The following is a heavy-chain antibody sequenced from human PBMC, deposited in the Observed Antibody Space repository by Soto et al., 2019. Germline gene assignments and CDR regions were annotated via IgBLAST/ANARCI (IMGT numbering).Heavy chain of an antibody. CDR3: ARVFSEDYYDSSGYRYYFDY. CDR1: GGSISSYY. V-gene: IGHV4-59*01. CDR2: IYYSGST. Sequence: SSETLSLTCTVSGGSISSYYWSWIRQPPGKGLEWIGYIYYSGSTNYNPSLKSRVTISVDTSKNQFSLKLSSVTAADTAVYYCARVFSEDYYDSSGYRYYFDYWGQGTLVTVSS. J-gene: IGHJ4*02. D-gene: IGHD3-22*01.